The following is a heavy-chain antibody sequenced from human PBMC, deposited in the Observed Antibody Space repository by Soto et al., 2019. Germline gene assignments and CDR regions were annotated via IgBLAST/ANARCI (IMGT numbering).Heavy chain of an antibody. D-gene: IGHD1-26*01. V-gene: IGHV3-15*01. CDR1: GFTFSNAW. CDR2: IKSKTDGGTT. CDR3: TTDPQIMGATPNDY. J-gene: IGHJ4*02. Sequence: GGSLRLSCAASGFTFSNAWMSWVRQAPGKGLEWVGRIKSKTDGGTTDYAAPVKGRFTISRDDSKNTLYLQMNSLKTEDTAVYYCTTDPQIMGATPNDYWGQGTLVTVSS.